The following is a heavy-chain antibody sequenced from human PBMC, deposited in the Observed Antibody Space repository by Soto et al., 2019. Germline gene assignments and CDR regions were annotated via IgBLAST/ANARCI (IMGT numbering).Heavy chain of an antibody. CDR2: IYPGDSDT. CDR1: GYSFTSYW. J-gene: IGHJ6*02. CDR3: ARLDIVLVPAAMSRYYYYGMDV. D-gene: IGHD2-2*01. Sequence: GESLKISWKGSGYSFTSYWIVWVRQMPGKGLEWMGIIYPGDSDTRYSPSFQGQVTISADKSISTAYLQWSSLKASDTAMYYCARLDIVLVPAAMSRYYYYGMDVWGQGTTVTVSS. V-gene: IGHV5-51*01.